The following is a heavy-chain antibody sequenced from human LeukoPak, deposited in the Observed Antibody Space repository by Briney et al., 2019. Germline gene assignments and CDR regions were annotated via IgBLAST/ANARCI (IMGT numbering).Heavy chain of an antibody. CDR2: IHYTGST. J-gene: IGHJ5*02. CDR3: ARGGYYGSGNDFRFDP. V-gene: IGHV4-59*01. D-gene: IGHD3-10*01. CDR1: GGSISSYY. Sequence: SETLSLTCTVSGGSISSYYWSWIRQPPGKGLECIGYIHYTGSTNYNPSLKSRVTISVDTSKSQFSLRLSSVTAADTAIYYCARGGYYGSGNDFRFDPWGQGTLVTVSS.